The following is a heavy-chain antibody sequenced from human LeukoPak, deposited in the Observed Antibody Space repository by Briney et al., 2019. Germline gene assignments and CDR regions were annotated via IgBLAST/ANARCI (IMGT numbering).Heavy chain of an antibody. V-gene: IGHV3-23*01. J-gene: IGHJ4*02. CDR1: GFTFSSNA. Sequence: GGSLRLSCAASGFTFSSNAMSWVRQAPGKGLEWVSSISGSGGSTYYADSVKGRFTISRDNSKNTLFLQMNSLRAEDTAVYYCASSSGWYNSFDYWGLGTLVTVSS. CDR3: ASSSGWYNSFDY. CDR2: ISGSGGST. D-gene: IGHD6-19*01.